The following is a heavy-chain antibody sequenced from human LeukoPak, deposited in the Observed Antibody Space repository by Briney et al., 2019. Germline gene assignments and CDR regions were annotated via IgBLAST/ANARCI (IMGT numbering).Heavy chain of an antibody. J-gene: IGHJ4*02. Sequence: SETLSLTCTISGASISNDYWGWIRQPPGKGLEWIASASTYYRSSLESRVTMSVDTSKNQFSLRLTSLTAADTAVYYCGRHAAYAPFDLWGQGSLVTVSS. CDR3: GRHAAYAPFDL. V-gene: IGHV4-39*01. CDR2: AST. D-gene: IGHD4-17*01. CDR1: GASISNDY.